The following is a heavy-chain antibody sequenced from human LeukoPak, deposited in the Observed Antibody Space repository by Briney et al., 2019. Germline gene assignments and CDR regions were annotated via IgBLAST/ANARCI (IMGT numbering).Heavy chain of an antibody. CDR1: GGSFSNYD. J-gene: IGHJ4*02. V-gene: IGHV3-64D*09. Sequence: PAGSLILFCSASGGSFSNYDMHWVRHPPGKGLEYFSAIMSNGGITYYAESVKGRFTISRDKSKNKLSLQLSSVTAEDTAVYYCVNSRLAVAVYFDSWGQGTLVTVSS. D-gene: IGHD6-19*01. CDR2: IMSNGGIT. CDR3: VNSRLAVAVYFDS.